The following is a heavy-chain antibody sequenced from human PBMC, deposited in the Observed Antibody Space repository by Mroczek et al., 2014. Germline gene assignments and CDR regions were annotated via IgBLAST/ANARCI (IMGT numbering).Heavy chain of an antibody. CDR2: ISWNSGSI. D-gene: IGHD5-24*01. V-gene: IGHV3-9*01. CDR1: GFTFDDYA. CDR3: AKGAMATTTTRAFDI. J-gene: IGHJ3*02. Sequence: VQLQQSGGGLVQPGRSLRLSCAASGFTFDDYAMHWVRQAPGKGLEWVSGISWNSGSIGYADSVKGRFTISRDNAKNSLYLQMNSLRAEDTALYYCAKGAMATTTTRAFDIWGQGTMVTVSS.